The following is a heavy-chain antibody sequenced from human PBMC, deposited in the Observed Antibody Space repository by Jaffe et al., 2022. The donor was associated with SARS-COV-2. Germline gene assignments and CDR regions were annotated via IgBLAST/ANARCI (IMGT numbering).Heavy chain of an antibody. Sequence: EVQLVESGGVVVQPGGSLRLSCAASGFTFDDYTMHWVRQAPGKGLEWVSLISWDGFTTYYADSVKGRFTISRDNSKNSLYLQMNSLRTEDTALYYCAKIGYDHYYYYYMDVWGKGTTVTVSS. CDR1: GFTFDDYT. D-gene: IGHD5-12*01. J-gene: IGHJ6*03. CDR3: AKIGYDHYYYYYMDV. V-gene: IGHV3-43*01. CDR2: ISWDGFTT.